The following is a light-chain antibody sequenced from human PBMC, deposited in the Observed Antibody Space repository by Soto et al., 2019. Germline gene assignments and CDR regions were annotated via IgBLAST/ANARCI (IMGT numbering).Light chain of an antibody. CDR3: SSYGGSNNLI. CDR1: SGSIASNY. Sequence: NFMLTQPHSVSESPGKTVTISCTRSSGSIASNYVQWYQQRPGSAPTTVIYEDNQRPSGVPDRFSGSIDSSSNSASLTISGLKTEDEADYYCSSYGGSNNLIFGGGTKLTVL. J-gene: IGLJ2*01. CDR2: EDN. V-gene: IGLV6-57*04.